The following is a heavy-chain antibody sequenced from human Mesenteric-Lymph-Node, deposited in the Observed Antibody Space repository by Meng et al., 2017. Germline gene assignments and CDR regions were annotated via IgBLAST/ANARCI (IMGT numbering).Heavy chain of an antibody. CDR3: AKAVGATDWYFDL. CDR1: GFTFSSYA. CDR2: ISGSGGST. J-gene: IGHJ2*01. Sequence: GESLKISCAASGFTFSSYAMSWVRQAPGKGLEWVSAISGSGGSTYYADSVKGRFTISRDNSKNTLYLQMNSLRAEDTAVYYCAKAVGATDWYFDLWGRGTLVTVSS. D-gene: IGHD1-26*01. V-gene: IGHV3-23*01.